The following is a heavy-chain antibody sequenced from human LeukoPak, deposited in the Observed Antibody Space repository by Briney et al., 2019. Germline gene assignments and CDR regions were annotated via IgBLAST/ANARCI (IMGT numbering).Heavy chain of an antibody. D-gene: IGHD3-3*01. CDR2: IYYSGST. J-gene: IGHJ4*02. Sequence: SETLSLTCTVSGGSISSSSYYWGWIRQPPGKGLEWIGSIYYSGSTYYNPSLKSRVTISVDTSKNRFSLKLSSVTAADTAVYYCARSLPPLYDFWSGPPDYWGQGTLVTVSS. CDR1: GGSISSSSYY. V-gene: IGHV4-39*07. CDR3: ARSLPPLYDFWSGPPDY.